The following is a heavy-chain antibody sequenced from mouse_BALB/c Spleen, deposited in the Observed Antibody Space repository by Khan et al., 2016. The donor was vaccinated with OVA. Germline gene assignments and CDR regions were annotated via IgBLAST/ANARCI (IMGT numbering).Heavy chain of an antibody. Sequence: QVQLKQSGPDLVKPGASVKISCKAGGYTFTTYYIHWVKQRPGQGLEWIGWIYPGNVNTKHNEKFKGKATLTADKSSSTAYMHLCSLTPEDSVVYMCARDDYFVGDAMDYWGQGASVTVAS. D-gene: IGHD2-4*01. CDR3: ARDDYFVGDAMDY. V-gene: IGHV1S56*01. CDR2: IYPGNVNT. CDR1: GYTFTTYY. J-gene: IGHJ4*01.